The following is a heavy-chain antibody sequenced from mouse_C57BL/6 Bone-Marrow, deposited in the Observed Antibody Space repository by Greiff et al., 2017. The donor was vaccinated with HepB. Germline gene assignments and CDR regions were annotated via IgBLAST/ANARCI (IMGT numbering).Heavy chain of an antibody. D-gene: IGHD1-1*01. Sequence: QVHVKQPGAELVMPGASVKLSCKASGYTFTSYWMHWVKQRPGQGLEWIGEIDPSDSYTNYNQKFKGKSTLTVDKSSSTAYMQLSSLTSQDSAVYYCARGGDYYGSSYGGYFDVWGTGATVTVSS. V-gene: IGHV1-69*01. CDR3: ARGGDYYGSSYGGYFDV. J-gene: IGHJ1*03. CDR1: GYTFTSYW. CDR2: IDPSDSYT.